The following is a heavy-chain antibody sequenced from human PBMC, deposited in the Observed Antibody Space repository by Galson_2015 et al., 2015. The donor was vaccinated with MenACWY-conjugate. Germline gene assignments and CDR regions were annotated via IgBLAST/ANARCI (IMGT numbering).Heavy chain of an antibody. Sequence: QSGAEVKKPGESLKISCKGSGYSFTSYWIGWARQMPGKGLEWMGIIYPGDSDTRYSPSFQGQVTISADKSISTAYLQWSSLKASDTAMYYCARQGAHCSSTSCYYNWFDPWGQGTLVTVSS. CDR2: IYPGDSDT. D-gene: IGHD2-2*01. V-gene: IGHV5-51*01. J-gene: IGHJ5*02. CDR3: ARQGAHCSSTSCYYNWFDP. CDR1: GYSFTSYW.